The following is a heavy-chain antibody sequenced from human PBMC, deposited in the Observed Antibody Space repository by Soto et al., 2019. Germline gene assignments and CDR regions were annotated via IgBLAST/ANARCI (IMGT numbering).Heavy chain of an antibody. CDR1: GFTFSSYA. CDR3: AKDNSFYWSYCFDY. Sequence: LRLSCAASGFTFSSYATSWVRQAPGKGLEWVSAISGSGGSTYYADSVKGRFTISRDNSKNTLYLQMNSLRAEDTAVYYCAKDNSFYWSYCFDYWGQGTLVTVSS. CDR2: ISGSGGST. D-gene: IGHD1-26*01. J-gene: IGHJ4*02. V-gene: IGHV3-23*01.